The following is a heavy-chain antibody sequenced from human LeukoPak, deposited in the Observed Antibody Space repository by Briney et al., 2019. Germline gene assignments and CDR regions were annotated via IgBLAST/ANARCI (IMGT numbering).Heavy chain of an antibody. J-gene: IGHJ4*02. CDR2: ISGNGDIT. CDR3: AKVDSSSWLYYFDY. CDR1: GFIVSSNY. Sequence: GGSLRLSCAASGFIVSSNYMTWVRQAPGKGLEWVSDISGNGDITYYADSVKGRFTISRDNSKNTLYLQMNSLRAEDTAVYYCAKVDSSSWLYYFDYWGQGTLVTVSS. D-gene: IGHD6-13*01. V-gene: IGHV3-23*01.